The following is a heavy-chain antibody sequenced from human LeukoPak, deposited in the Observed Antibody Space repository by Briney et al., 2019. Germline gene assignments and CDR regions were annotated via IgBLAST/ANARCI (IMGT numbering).Heavy chain of an antibody. Sequence: GESLKISCKGSGYNFPTSWIAWVRQMPGQGLEWMGIIYPGDSDTRYSPSFQGQVTISADKSISTAYLQWSSLKASDTAMYYCARLHQIFRGPDYWGQGTLVTVSS. V-gene: IGHV5-51*01. J-gene: IGHJ4*02. D-gene: IGHD3-10*01. CDR1: GYNFPTSW. CDR2: IYPGDSDT. CDR3: ARLHQIFRGPDY.